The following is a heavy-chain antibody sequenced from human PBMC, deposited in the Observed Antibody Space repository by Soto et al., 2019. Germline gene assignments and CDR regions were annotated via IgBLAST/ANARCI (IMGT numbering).Heavy chain of an antibody. D-gene: IGHD2-15*01. V-gene: IGHV4-59*01. CDR2: IYYSGST. J-gene: IGHJ4*02. Sequence: SETLSLTCTVSGGSISSYYWSWIRQPPGKGLEWIGYIYYSGSTSYNPSLKSRVTISLDTSKNQFSLRLNSVTAADTAVYYCARAYCNTGTCYPPAHWGQGTLVTVSS. CDR3: ARAYCNTGTCYPPAH. CDR1: GGSISSYY.